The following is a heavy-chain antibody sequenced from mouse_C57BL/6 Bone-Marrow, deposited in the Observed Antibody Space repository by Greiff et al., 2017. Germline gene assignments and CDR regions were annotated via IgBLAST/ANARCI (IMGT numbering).Heavy chain of an antibody. CDR2: IHPTSGST. D-gene: IGHD1-1*01. V-gene: IGHV1-64*01. CDR3: ARWDSSPFAD. CDR1: GYTFTSYW. Sequence: QVQLQQPGAELVKPGASVKLSCKASGYTFTSYWMHWVKQRPGQGLEWIGMIHPTSGSTNYNEKFKSKATLTVDKSSSTAYLQLSSLTSEDSAVYYCARWDSSPFADWGKGTLVTVSA. J-gene: IGHJ3*01.